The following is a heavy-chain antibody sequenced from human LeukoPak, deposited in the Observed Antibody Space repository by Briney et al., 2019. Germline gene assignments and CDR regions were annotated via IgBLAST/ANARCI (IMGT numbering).Heavy chain of an antibody. CDR3: ASIRGTFGY. J-gene: IGHJ4*02. V-gene: IGHV3-72*01. CDR2: TRNKANSYIT. Sequence: GGSLRLSCAASGFTFSNHFLDWVRQAPGKGLEWVGRTRNKANSYITEYAASVKGRFTISRDDSKNSLYLQMSSLKTDDTAMYYCASIRGTFGYWGQGTLVTVSS. CDR1: GFTFSNHF. D-gene: IGHD1-26*01.